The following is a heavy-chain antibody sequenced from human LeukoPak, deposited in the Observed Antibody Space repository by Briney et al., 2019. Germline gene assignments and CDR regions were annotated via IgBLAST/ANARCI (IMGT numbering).Heavy chain of an antibody. CDR2: INPSGGST. J-gene: IGHJ4*02. CDR1: GYTFTSYY. CDR3: ARGRKIVVVPAAGNTKRLNIFDY. V-gene: IGHV1-46*01. D-gene: IGHD2-2*01. Sequence: ASVKVSCKASGYTFTSYYMHWVRQAPGQGLEWMGIINPSGGSTSYAQKFQGRVTMTRDMSTSTDYMELSSLRSEDTAVYYCARGRKIVVVPAAGNTKRLNIFDYWGQGTLVTVSS.